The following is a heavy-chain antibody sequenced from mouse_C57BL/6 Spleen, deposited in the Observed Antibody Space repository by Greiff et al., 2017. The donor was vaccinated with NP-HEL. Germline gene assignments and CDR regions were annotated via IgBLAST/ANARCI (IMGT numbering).Heavy chain of an antibody. CDR2: INPNNGGT. CDR1: GYTFTDYN. J-gene: IGHJ3*01. V-gene: IGHV1-22*01. CDR3: ARTLYGSTAWFAY. D-gene: IGHD1-1*01. Sequence: EVQLQQSGPELVKPGASVKMSCKASGYTFTDYNMHWVKQSHGKSLEWIGYINPNNGGTSYNQKFKGKATLTVNKSSRTAYMALLSLTSEDSAVYYCARTLYGSTAWFAYWGQGTLVTVSA.